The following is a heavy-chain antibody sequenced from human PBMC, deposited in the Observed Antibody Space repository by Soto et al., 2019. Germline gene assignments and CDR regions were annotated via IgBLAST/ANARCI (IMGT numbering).Heavy chain of an antibody. Sequence: SETLSLTCAVSGGSISGSYYYWGWLRQSPGRGQEWIGSVFYTGFTSYNPSLESRVSVSVDTSKNQFSLKVSAVTAADTAVYYCASSQKGYNWNYFDHWGQGALVTVSS. V-gene: IGHV4-39*01. CDR2: VFYTGFT. CDR1: GGSISGSYYY. D-gene: IGHD1-20*01. CDR3: ASSQKGYNWNYFDH. J-gene: IGHJ4*02.